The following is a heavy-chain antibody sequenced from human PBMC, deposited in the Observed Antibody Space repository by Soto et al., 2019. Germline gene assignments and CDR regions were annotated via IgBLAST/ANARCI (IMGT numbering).Heavy chain of an antibody. Sequence: PPGKGLEWIGRLYYSGSTYYNPSLKSRVTISVDTSKNQCSLKLSSVTAADTAVYDCARDFFFQAEDGIRDVRSVSAFLLNRSSDL. CDR3: ARDFFFQAEDGIRDVRSVSAFLLNRSSDL. CDR2: LYYSGST. V-gene: IGHV4-39*02. D-gene: IGHD3-10*02. J-gene: IGHJ2*01.